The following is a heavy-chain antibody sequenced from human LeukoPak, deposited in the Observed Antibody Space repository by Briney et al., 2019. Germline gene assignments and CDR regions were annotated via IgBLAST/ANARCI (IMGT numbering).Heavy chain of an antibody. CDR1: GGSFSGYY. CDR2: INHSGST. J-gene: IGHJ4*02. V-gene: IGHV4-34*01. D-gene: IGHD3-22*01. Sequence: SETLSLTCAVYGGSFSGYYWSWIRQPPGKGLEWIGEINHSGSTNYNPSLKSRVTISVDTSKNQFSLKQSSVTAADTAVYYCARRSRYYYDSSGPSYFDYWGQGTLVTVSS. CDR3: ARRSRYYYDSSGPSYFDY.